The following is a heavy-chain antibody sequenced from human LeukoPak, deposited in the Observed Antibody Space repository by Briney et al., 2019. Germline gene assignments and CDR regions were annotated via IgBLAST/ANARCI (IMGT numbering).Heavy chain of an antibody. CDR1: GGSISSSNW. J-gene: IGHJ4*02. CDR2: IFHSGDT. D-gene: IGHD6-13*01. CDR3: ARESGYSRPHFDY. Sequence: SETLSLTCAVSGGSISSSNWWSWVRQPPGKGLEWIGEIFHSGDTNYNPSLKSRVTISVDRSKNQFSLKLSSMTAADTAVYYCARESGYSRPHFDYWGQGTPVTVSS. V-gene: IGHV4-4*02.